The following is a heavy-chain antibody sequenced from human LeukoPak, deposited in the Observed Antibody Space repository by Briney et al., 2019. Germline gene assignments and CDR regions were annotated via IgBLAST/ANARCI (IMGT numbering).Heavy chain of an antibody. CDR1: GFTFSSYE. CDR3: ARDGVLRYFDWLFPYYMDV. D-gene: IGHD3-9*01. Sequence: GGSLRLSCAASGFTFSSYEMNWVRQAPGKGLEWVSYISSSGSTIYYADSVKGRFTISRDNAKNSLYLQMNSLRAEDTAVYYCARDGVLRYFDWLFPYYMDVWGKGTTVTISS. V-gene: IGHV3-48*03. J-gene: IGHJ6*03. CDR2: ISSSGSTI.